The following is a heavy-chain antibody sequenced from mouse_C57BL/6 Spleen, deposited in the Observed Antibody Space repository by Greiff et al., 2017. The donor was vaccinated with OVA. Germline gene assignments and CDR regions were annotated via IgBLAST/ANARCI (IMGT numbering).Heavy chain of an antibody. CDR3: AREGNYYYGSSYRYFDY. CDR2: IDPSDSET. V-gene: IGHV1-52*01. D-gene: IGHD1-1*01. CDR1: GYTFTSYW. Sequence: VQLQQPGAELVRPGSSVKLSCKASGYTFTSYWMHWVKQRPIQGLEWIGNIDPSDSETHYNQKFKDKATLTVDKSSSTAYMQLSSLTSEDSAVYYCAREGNYYYGSSYRYFDYWGQGTTLTVSS. J-gene: IGHJ2*01.